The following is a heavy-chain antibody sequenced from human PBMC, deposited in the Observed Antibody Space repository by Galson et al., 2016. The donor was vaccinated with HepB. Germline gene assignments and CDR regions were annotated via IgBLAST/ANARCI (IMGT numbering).Heavy chain of an antibody. J-gene: IGHJ4*02. V-gene: IGHV3-30*03. CDR3: ASGYYDLWG. Sequence: SLRLSCAASGFTFRSHGMHWVRQAPGQGLEWVAVLSNEGSVNYYADSVKGRFTISRDNFRNTFFLQMNSLRAEDTAVYHCASGYYDLWGWGQGTLVTVSS. CDR1: GFTFRSHG. D-gene: IGHD3-22*01. CDR2: LSNEGSVN.